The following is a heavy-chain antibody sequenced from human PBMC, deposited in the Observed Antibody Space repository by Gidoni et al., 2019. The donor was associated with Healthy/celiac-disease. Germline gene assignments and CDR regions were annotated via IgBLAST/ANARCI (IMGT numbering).Heavy chain of an antibody. CDR1: GGTFSSDA. CDR2: IIPIFGTA. J-gene: IGHJ6*02. D-gene: IGHD2-2*01. Sequence: QVQLVQSGAEVKKPGSSVKFSCKASGGTFSSDAISWGRQAPGQWLEWMGGIIPIFGTASYAQKFQGRVTITADKSTSTAYMELSSLRSEDTAVYYCARGKRDIVVVPAAQSYYYYYGMDVWGQGTTVTVSS. V-gene: IGHV1-69*06. CDR3: ARGKRDIVVVPAAQSYYYYYGMDV.